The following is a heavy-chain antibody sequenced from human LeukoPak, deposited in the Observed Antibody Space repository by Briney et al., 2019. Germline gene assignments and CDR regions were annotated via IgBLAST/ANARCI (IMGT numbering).Heavy chain of an antibody. V-gene: IGHV4-4*02. J-gene: IGHJ4*02. CDR2: IYHSESP. D-gene: IGHD6-13*01. Sequence: PSETLSLTCAVSGGSISSSNWWSWVRQPPGKGLEWIGEIYHSESPNYNPSLKSRVTISVDKPKNQFSLKMSSVTAADTAVYYCARENRRIGVAGGFDSWGQGTLVTVSS. CDR1: GGSISSSNW. CDR3: ARENRRIGVAGGFDS.